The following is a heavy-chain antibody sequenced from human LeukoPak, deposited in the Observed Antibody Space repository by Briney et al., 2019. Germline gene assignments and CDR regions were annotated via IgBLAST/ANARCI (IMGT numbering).Heavy chain of an antibody. Sequence: SETLSLTCIVSGGSISSYYWSWIRQPAGKGLEWIGRIYASGSTDYNPSLESRITMSVDTSKNQFSLKLSSVTAADTAVYYCARGSYFDARFDPWGQGTLVTVSS. CDR2: IYASGST. CDR3: ARGSYFDARFDP. D-gene: IGHD3-22*01. CDR1: GGSISSYY. J-gene: IGHJ5*02. V-gene: IGHV4-4*07.